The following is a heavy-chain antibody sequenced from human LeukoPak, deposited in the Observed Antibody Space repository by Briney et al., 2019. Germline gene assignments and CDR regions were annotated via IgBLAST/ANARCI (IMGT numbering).Heavy chain of an antibody. Sequence: ASVKVSCKASGYTFTGYYMHWVRQAPGQGLEWMGWINPNSGGTNYAQKFQGRVTMTRDTSISTACMELSRLRSDDTAVYYCARVLDDYGGKVDYWGQGTLVTVSS. CDR1: GYTFTGYY. V-gene: IGHV1-2*02. CDR2: INPNSGGT. CDR3: ARVLDDYGGKVDY. D-gene: IGHD4-23*01. J-gene: IGHJ4*02.